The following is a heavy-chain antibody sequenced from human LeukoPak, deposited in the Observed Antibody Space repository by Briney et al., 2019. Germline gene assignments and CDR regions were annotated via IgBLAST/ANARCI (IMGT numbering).Heavy chain of an antibody. V-gene: IGHV1-69*04. CDR1: GGTFSSYA. CDR3: ARGPPRGRLHNWFDP. CDR2: IIPILGIA. Sequence: RASVKVSCKASGGTFSSYAISWVRQAPGQGLEWMGRIIPILGIANYAQKFQGRVTITADKSTSTAYMELSSLRSEDTAVYYCARGPPRGRLHNWFDPWGQGTLVTVSS. J-gene: IGHJ5*02.